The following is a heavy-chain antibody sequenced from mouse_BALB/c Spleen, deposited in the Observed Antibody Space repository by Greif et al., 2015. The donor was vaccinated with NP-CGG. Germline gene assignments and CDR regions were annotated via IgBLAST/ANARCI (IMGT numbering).Heavy chain of an antibody. J-gene: IGHJ4*01. Sequence: QVQLQQSGAELVRPGTSVKVSCKASGYAFTNYLIEWVKQRPGQGLEWIGVINPGSGGTNYNEKFKGKATLTADKSSSTAYMQLSSLTSDDSAVYFCARSDDYGDYYAMDYWGQGTSVTVSS. CDR2: INPGSGGT. D-gene: IGHD2-4*01. V-gene: IGHV1-54*01. CDR3: ARSDDYGDYYAMDY. CDR1: GYAFTNYL.